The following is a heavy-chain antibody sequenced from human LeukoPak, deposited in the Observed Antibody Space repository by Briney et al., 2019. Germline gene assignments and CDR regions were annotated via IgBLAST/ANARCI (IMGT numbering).Heavy chain of an antibody. CDR2: INHSGST. V-gene: IGHV4-34*01. CDR3: ARGRFWNNSPNHNLGWFDP. J-gene: IGHJ5*02. CDR1: GFTFSDHY. Sequence: GSLRLSCAVSGFTFSDHYMDWVRQAPGKGLEWIGEINHSGSTNYNPSLKSRVTISVDTSKNQFSLKLSSVTAADTAVYYCARGRFWNNSPNHNLGWFDPWGQGTLVTVSS. D-gene: IGHD3-3*01.